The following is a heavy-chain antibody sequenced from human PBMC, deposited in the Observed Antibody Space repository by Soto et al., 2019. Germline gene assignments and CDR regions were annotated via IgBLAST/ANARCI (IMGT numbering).Heavy chain of an antibody. Sequence: QLQLQESGPGLVKPSETLSLTCTVSGGSISDKNYFWGWVRQTPGKGLEWIASIYYTGSSFYNPYSKSRFIVSVDTSKSQFSLNLRSVTAADTAVFYCARHPDYGPFDYWGQGILVAVSS. CDR3: ARHPDYGPFDY. J-gene: IGHJ4*02. D-gene: IGHD4-17*01. CDR1: GGSISDKNYF. V-gene: IGHV4-39*01. CDR2: IYYTGSS.